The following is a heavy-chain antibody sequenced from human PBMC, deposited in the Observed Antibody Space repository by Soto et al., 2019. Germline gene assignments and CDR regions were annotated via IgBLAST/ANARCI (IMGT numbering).Heavy chain of an antibody. CDR2: ISGSGGST. CDR3: ASNPPDIVVVPAPNYYYMDV. J-gene: IGHJ6*03. D-gene: IGHD2-2*01. CDR1: GFTFSSYA. V-gene: IGHV3-23*01. Sequence: GGSLRLSCAASGFTFSSYAMSWVRQAPGKGLEWVSAISGSGGSTYYADSVKGRFTISRDNSKNTLYLQMNSLRAEDTAVYYCASNPPDIVVVPAPNYYYMDVWGKGPTVTVSS.